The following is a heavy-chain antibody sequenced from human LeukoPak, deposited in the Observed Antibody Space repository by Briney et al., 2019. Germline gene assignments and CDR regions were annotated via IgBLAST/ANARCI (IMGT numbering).Heavy chain of an antibody. Sequence: GGPLRLSCAASGFTFSNYDMSWGRQAPGKGLEWVSTFSGSGGSTYYADSVKGRFTISRDNSRDTLYLQMNSLRAADTAVYSCAKAIGYSYGSYYYMDVWGKGTTVTVSS. CDR2: FSGSGGST. CDR1: GFTFSNYD. CDR3: AKAIGYSYGSYYYMDV. V-gene: IGHV3-23*01. D-gene: IGHD5-18*01. J-gene: IGHJ6*03.